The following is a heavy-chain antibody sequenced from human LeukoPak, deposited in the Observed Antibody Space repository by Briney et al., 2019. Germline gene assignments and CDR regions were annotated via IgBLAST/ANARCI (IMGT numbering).Heavy chain of an antibody. D-gene: IGHD6-19*01. CDR2: INPNSGGT. J-gene: IGHJ4*02. CDR1: GYTFTDYY. Sequence: ASVKVSCKASGYTFTDYYMHWVRQAPGQGLEWMGWINPNSGGTNYAQKFQGRVTMTRDTSISTAYMELSRLRSDDTAVYYCATVTQQWLVNFDYWGQGTLVTVSS. V-gene: IGHV1-2*02. CDR3: ATVTQQWLVNFDY.